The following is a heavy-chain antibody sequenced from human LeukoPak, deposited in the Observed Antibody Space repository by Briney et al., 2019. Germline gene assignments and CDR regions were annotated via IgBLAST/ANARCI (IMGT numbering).Heavy chain of an antibody. D-gene: IGHD4-11*01. CDR2: INPGNGNT. CDR3: AREGKYLQLSAFDI. Sequence: ASVKVSCKASGYTFTGYYMHWVRQAPGQSLEWMGWINPGNGNTRYSQKFRGRLTITRDTSSSTAYLELSSLRSEDMAVYYCAREGKYLQLSAFDIWGQGTMVTVSS. CDR1: GYTFTGYY. J-gene: IGHJ3*02. V-gene: IGHV1-3*03.